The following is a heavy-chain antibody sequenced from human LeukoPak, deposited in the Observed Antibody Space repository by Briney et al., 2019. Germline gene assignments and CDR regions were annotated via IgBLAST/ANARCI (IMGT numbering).Heavy chain of an antibody. CDR3: GIAARGAFDI. D-gene: IGHD6-6*01. CDR1: GGTFSSYA. Sequence: SVKVSCKASGGTFSSYAISWVRQAPGQGLEWMGGIIPIFGTANYAQKFQGRVTITTDESTSTAYMELSSLRSEDTAVYYCGIAARGAFDIWGQGTMVTVSS. J-gene: IGHJ3*02. CDR2: IIPIFGTA. V-gene: IGHV1-69*05.